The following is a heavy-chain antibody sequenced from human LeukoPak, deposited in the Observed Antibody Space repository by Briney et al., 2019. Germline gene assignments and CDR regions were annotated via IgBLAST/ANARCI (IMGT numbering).Heavy chain of an antibody. CDR2: ISSSSSYI. J-gene: IGHJ4*02. CDR3: ARDAMTSVTTSPYYFDY. V-gene: IGHV3-21*01. CDR1: GFTFSSYS. Sequence: GGSLRLSCAASGFTFSSYSMNWVRQAPGKGLGWVSSISSSSSYIYYADSVKGRFTISRDNAKNSLYLQMNSLRAEDTAVYYCARDAMTSVTTSPYYFDYWGQGTLVTVSS. D-gene: IGHD4-17*01.